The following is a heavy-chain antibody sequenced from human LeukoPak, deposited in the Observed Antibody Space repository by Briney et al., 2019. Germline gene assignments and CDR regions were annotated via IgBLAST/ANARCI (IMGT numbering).Heavy chain of an antibody. CDR3: ARQSGYSSTWGAFDV. CDR1: GFSFSDYY. Sequence: GGSLRLSCAASGFSFSDYYMSWIRQAPGKGLEWISYISSSSSYTNYADSVEGRFTISRDNAKNSLYLQMNSLRAEDTAVYYCARQSGYSSTWGAFDVWGQGTVVTVSS. CDR2: ISSSSSYT. J-gene: IGHJ3*01. D-gene: IGHD6-13*01. V-gene: IGHV3-11*03.